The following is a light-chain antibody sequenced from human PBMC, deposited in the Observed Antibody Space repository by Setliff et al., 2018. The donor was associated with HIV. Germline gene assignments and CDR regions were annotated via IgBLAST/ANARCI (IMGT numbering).Light chain of an antibody. J-gene: IGLJ1*01. Sequence: QSVLTQPPSVSGAPGQGVTISCTGSSSNIGTGYDVHWYQQLPGRAPKLLIYGNTNRPSGVPDRFSGSKSGTSASLAITGLQAEDEADYYCQSHDGRLSYVFGTGTKVTVL. CDR2: GNT. V-gene: IGLV1-40*01. CDR1: SSNIGTGYD. CDR3: QSHDGRLSYV.